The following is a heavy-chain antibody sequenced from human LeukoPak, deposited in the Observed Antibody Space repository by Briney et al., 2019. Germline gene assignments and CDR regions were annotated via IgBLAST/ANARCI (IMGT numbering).Heavy chain of an antibody. CDR3: AKGRASLRPHYYMDV. Sequence: GGSLRLSCAVSRFTFSDYGMHWVRQAPGKGLEWMSFIRFDGSNKYYADSVKGRFTISRDNSKNTLYLQMNSLRADDTAAYYCAKGRASLRPHYYMDVWGKGTTVTISS. CDR2: IRFDGSNK. D-gene: IGHD3-10*01. CDR1: RFTFSDYG. V-gene: IGHV3-30*02. J-gene: IGHJ6*03.